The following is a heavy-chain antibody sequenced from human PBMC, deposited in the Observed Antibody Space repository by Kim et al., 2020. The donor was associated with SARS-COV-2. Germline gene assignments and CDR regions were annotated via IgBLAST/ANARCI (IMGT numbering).Heavy chain of an antibody. V-gene: IGHV3-30-3*01. CDR2: VSFAGTNI. CDR1: GFTFGSYA. J-gene: IGHJ4*02. D-gene: IGHD3-22*01. Sequence: GGSLRLSCAASGFTFGSYALHWVCQAPGKGLEWVAVVSFAGTNIYYADSVKGRFTISRDNSKNTLYLHMNTLRTEDTAVYFCARESDDRGGYLDFWGQGT. CDR3: ARESDDRGGYLDF.